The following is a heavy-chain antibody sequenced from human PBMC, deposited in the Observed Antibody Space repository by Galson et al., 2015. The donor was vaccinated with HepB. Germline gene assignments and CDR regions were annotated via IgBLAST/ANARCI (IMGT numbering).Heavy chain of an antibody. V-gene: IGHV3-73*01. CDR2: IRSKANSYAT. Sequence: SLRLSCAASGFTFSGSAMHWVRQASGKGLEWVGRIRSKANSYATAYAASVKGRFTISRDDSKNTAYLQMNSLKTEDTAVYYCTSLSTYYYDSSENDAFDIWGQGTMVTVSS. CDR3: TSLSTYYYDSSENDAFDI. J-gene: IGHJ3*02. D-gene: IGHD3-22*01. CDR1: GFTFSGSA.